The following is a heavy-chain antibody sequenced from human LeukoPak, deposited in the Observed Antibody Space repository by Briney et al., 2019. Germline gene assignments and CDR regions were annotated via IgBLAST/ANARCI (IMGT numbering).Heavy chain of an antibody. D-gene: IGHD4-23*01. J-gene: IGHJ5*02. Sequence: ASVKVSCKASGYTFTGYYMHWVRQAPGQGLEWMGWINPNSGGTNYAQKFQGWVTMSRDTSISTAYMELSRLRSDDTAVYYCARDSLYHDYGGNINWFDPWGQGTLVTVSS. CDR2: INPNSGGT. CDR3: ARDSLYHDYGGNINWFDP. CDR1: GYTFTGYY. V-gene: IGHV1-2*04.